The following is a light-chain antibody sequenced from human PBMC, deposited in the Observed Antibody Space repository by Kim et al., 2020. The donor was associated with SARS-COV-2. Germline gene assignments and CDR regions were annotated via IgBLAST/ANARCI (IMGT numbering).Light chain of an antibody. J-gene: IGLJ1*01. V-gene: IGLV2-23*01. Sequence: QSALTQPASVSGSPGQSITISCTGSSIGGYNRVSWYQQHPGKVPKLIIYEGNKGPSGVSNRFSGSNSGNTASLTISGLQAEDEADYYCCPFAGSPYVFGTGNKVTVL. CDR2: EGN. CDR3: CPFAGSPYV. CDR1: SIGGYNR.